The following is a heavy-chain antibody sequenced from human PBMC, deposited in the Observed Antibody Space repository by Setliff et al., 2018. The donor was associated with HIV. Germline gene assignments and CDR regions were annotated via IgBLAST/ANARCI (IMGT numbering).Heavy chain of an antibody. D-gene: IGHD2-21*01. J-gene: IGHJ4*02. CDR2: IFYTGTT. V-gene: IGHV4-39*07. Sequence: SETLSLTCTVSGVSTSSTSHYWGWIRQPPGKGLEWIGYIFYTGTTYYNPSLKSRVTISVDTSKNQFSLKLTSVTAADTAVYYCARVVGLSALDYWGQGTLVTVSS. CDR1: GVSTSSTSHY. CDR3: ARVVGLSALDY.